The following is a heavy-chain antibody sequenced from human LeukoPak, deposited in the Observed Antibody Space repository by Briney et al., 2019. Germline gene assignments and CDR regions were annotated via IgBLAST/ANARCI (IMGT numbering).Heavy chain of an antibody. D-gene: IGHD2/OR15-2a*01. CDR3: ARHRSIAWYFQH. V-gene: IGHV4-39*01. Sequence: SETLSLTCTVSGGSISSSSYYWGWIRQPPGKGLEWIGSIYYSGSTYYNPSLKSRVTISVDTSKNQFSLKLSSVTAADTAVYYCARHRSIAWYFQHWGLGTLVTVSS. J-gene: IGHJ1*01. CDR1: GGSISSSSYY. CDR2: IYYSGST.